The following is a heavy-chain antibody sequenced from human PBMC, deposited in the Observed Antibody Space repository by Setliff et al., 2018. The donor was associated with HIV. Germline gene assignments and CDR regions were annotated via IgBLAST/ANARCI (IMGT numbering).Heavy chain of an antibody. V-gene: IGHV1-8*01. CDR1: GHTFTNVD. CDR3: TMEDCGGGNCYES. CDR2: MNPNTGVS. J-gene: IGHJ5*01. Sequence: VASVKVSCKASGHTFTNVDIHWLRRATGQGLEWMGWMNPNTGVSGYALKFQARVTMTRDTSISTAYMELSSLTSEDTAVYYCTMEDCGGGNCYESWGQGTLVTVSS. D-gene: IGHD2-21*01.